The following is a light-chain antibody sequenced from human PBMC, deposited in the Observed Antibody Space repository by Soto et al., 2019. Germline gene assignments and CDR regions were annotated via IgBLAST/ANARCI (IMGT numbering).Light chain of an antibody. CDR3: QHLNSYPYT. V-gene: IGKV1-9*01. CDR1: QGISSY. CDR2: AAS. J-gene: IGKJ2*01. Sequence: DIQLSQSPSFLSASVRDRVTITCRASQGISSYLAWYQQKPGKAPKLLIYAASTLQSGVPSRFSGSGSGTEFTLTISSLQPEDFATYYCQHLNSYPYTFGQGTKLEIK.